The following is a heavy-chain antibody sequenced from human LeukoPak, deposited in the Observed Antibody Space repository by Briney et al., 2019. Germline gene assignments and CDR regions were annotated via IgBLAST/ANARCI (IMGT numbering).Heavy chain of an antibody. CDR3: ARDAAAEFDY. CDR1: GFTFSSYA. CDR2: ISYDGSNK. J-gene: IGHJ4*02. V-gene: IGHV3-30-3*01. Sequence: GRSLRLSCAASGFTFSSYAMHWVRQAPGKGLEWVAVISYDGSNKYYADSVKGQFTISRDNSKNTLYLQMNSLRAEDTAVYYCARDAAAEFDYWGQGTLVTVSS. D-gene: IGHD6-13*01.